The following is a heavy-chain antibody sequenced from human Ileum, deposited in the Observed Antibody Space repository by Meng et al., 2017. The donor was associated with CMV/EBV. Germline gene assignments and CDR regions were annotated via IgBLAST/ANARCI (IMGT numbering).Heavy chain of an antibody. CDR3: VRDGVGAPALDY. CDR2: IKGDGKIT. V-gene: IGHV3-74*01. J-gene: IGHJ4*02. D-gene: IGHD1-26*01. CDR1: CFPFSDHW. Sequence: CAASCFPFSDHWMHWVRQDPEKGLVWVSRIKGDGKITVYADSVKGRFTISRDNAKRTLYLEMNSLRDEDTGVFYCVRDGVGAPALDYWGQGALVTVSS.